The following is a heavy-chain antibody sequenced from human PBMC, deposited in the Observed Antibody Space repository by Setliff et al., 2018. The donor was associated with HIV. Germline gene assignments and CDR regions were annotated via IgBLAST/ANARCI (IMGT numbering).Heavy chain of an antibody. J-gene: IGHJ4*02. CDR3: ARLSTTSLDFDS. CDR2: VSYTGTT. V-gene: IGHV4-30-4*01. D-gene: IGHD2-2*01. CDR1: YASISTADYY. Sequence: SETLSLTCTASYASISTADYYWRWIRQPPGKGLEWIGFVSYTGTTHYSPSRKSRITISVDTSKNQFSLKLSSVTAADTAVYYCARLSTTSLDFDSWGQGTLVTVSS.